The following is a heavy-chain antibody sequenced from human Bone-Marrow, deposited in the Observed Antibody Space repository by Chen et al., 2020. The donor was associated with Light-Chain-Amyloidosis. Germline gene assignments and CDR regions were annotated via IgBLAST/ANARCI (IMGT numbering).Heavy chain of an antibody. Sequence: EVQLVESGGGLVQPGGSLRLSCATSGFNFSSFGMSWVRQAPGKGLEWVSTVSGSTVSTYYADSVRGRFTIYRDNSKNTLYLQMNSLRAEDTAVYYCAKDRCTSISCSDFDYWGQGTLVTVSS. D-gene: IGHD2-2*01. CDR2: VSGSTVST. CDR3: AKDRCTSISCSDFDY. CDR1: GFNFSSFG. V-gene: IGHV3-23*04. J-gene: IGHJ4*02.